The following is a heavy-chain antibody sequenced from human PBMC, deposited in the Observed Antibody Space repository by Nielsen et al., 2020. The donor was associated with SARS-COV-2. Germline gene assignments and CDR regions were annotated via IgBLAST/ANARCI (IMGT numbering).Heavy chain of an antibody. J-gene: IGHJ3*02. CDR2: TSASGAST. D-gene: IGHD3-10*01. Sequence: GESLKISCAASGFTFNIYAMAWVRRAPGRGLEWVSGTSASGASTYYADSVKGRFSISRDNSRNTLYLQMNSLRVEDTAIYFCAKDDVVRGDAYDIRGQGTVVTVSS. CDR1: GFTFNIYA. V-gene: IGHV3-23*01. CDR3: AKDDVVRGDAYDI.